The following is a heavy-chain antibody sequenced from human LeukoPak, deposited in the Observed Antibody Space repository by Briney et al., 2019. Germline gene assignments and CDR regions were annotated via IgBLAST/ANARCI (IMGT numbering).Heavy chain of an antibody. V-gene: IGHV4-4*07. D-gene: IGHD3-10*01. Sequence: SSETLSLTCTFSGGSMYNYYWSWIRQPAGKGLEWIGNVYNSGSTNYNPSLESRLTMSVDMSKDQFSLNLRSVTAADTAVYYCASLRVTVITLFLYWGQGTLVTVSS. CDR3: ASLRVTVITLFLY. J-gene: IGHJ4*02. CDR2: VYNSGST. CDR1: GGSMYNYY.